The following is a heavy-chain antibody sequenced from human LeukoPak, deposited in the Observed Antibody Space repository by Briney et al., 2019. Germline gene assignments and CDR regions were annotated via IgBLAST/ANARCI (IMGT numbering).Heavy chain of an antibody. D-gene: IGHD3-22*01. Sequence: GGTLRLSCAASGFTFTSFAMSWVRQAPGKGLEWVSTISRSGVATYYANSVKGRFTISRDNSKNTAYVQMNSLRAEDTAIYYCAKHSHDGSAPYYEVQLDYWGQGTLVTVSS. CDR2: ISRSGVAT. CDR1: GFTFTSFA. J-gene: IGHJ4*02. V-gene: IGHV3-23*01. CDR3: AKHSHDGSAPYYEVQLDY.